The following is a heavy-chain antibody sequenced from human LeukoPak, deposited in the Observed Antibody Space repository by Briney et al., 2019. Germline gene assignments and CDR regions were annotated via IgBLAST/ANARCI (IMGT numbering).Heavy chain of an antibody. CDR1: GGSISSGSYY. J-gene: IGHJ3*02. CDR2: IYTSGST. D-gene: IGHD1-26*01. CDR3: ARGIVGATAFHDAFDI. V-gene: IGHV4-61*02. Sequence: SQTLSLTCTVSGGSISSGSYYWSWIRQPAGTGLEWIGRIYTSGSTNYNPSLKSRVTISVDTSKNQFSLKLSSVTAADTAVYYCARGIVGATAFHDAFDIWGQGTMVTVSS.